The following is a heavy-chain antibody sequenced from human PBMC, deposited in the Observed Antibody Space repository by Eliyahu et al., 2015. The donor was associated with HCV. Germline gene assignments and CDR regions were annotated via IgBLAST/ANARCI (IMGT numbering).Heavy chain of an antibody. J-gene: IGHJ6*02. V-gene: IGHV1-46*01. Sequence: QVQLVQSGAEVKKPGASVKVSCKASGYTFTSXYMHWVRXAPGQGLEWMGIINPSGGSTSYAQKFQGRVTMTRDTSTSTVYMELSSLRSEDTAVYYCAREILDCSSTSCYFTRIHYYGMDVWGQGTTVTVSS. CDR3: AREILDCSSTSCYFTRIHYYGMDV. CDR1: GYTFTSXY. CDR2: INPSGGST. D-gene: IGHD2-2*01.